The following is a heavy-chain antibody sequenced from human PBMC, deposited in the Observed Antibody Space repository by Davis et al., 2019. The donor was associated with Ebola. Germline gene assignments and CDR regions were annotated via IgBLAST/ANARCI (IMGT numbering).Heavy chain of an antibody. Sequence: GESLKISCKGSGYSFTSYWIGWVRQMPGKGLEWMGIIYPGDSDTRYSPSFQGPVTISADKSISTAYLQWSSLKASDTAMYYCARLSAAGTYYYYYGMDVWGQGTTVTVSS. D-gene: IGHD6-13*01. V-gene: IGHV5-51*01. CDR1: GYSFTSYW. J-gene: IGHJ6*02. CDR2: IYPGDSDT. CDR3: ARLSAAGTYYYYYGMDV.